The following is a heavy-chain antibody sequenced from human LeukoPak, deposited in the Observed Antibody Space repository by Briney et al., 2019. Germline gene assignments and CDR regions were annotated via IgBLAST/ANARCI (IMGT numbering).Heavy chain of an antibody. J-gene: IGHJ4*02. D-gene: IGHD4-23*01. CDR1: GFTFSSYS. CDR3: AKDPYDGGNSGAFDY. CDR2: ISSSSSTI. Sequence: GGSLRLSCAASGFTFSSYSMNWVRQAPGKGLEWVSYISSSSSTIYYADSVKGRFTISRDNAKNTLFLQMNSLRGEDTAVYYCAKDPYDGGNSGAFDYWGQGTLVTVSS. V-gene: IGHV3-48*04.